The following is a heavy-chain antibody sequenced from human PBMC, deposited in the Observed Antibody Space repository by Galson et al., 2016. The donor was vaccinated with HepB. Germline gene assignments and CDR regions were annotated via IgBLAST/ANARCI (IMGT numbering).Heavy chain of an antibody. D-gene: IGHD2-21*01. J-gene: IGHJ4*02. V-gene: IGHV4-4*02. CDR2: IYHSGST. CDR1: GGSISSSNW. CDR3: ARTIPGGAGSPDY. Sequence: SETLSLTCTVSGGSISSSNWWSWVRQPPGKGLEWIGEIYHSGSTNYNPSLKSRVTISLDTSKNQFSLTLSSVTAADTAVYYCARTIPGGAGSPDYWGQGTLVTVSS.